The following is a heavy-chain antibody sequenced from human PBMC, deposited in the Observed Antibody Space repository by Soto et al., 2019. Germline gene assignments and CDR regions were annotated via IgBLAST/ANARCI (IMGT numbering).Heavy chain of an antibody. D-gene: IGHD3-3*01. J-gene: IGHJ6*02. Sequence: GGSLRLSCAASGFTFCSYWMHWVRQAPGKGLVWVSRINSDGSSTSYADSVKGRFTISRDNAKNTLYLQMNSLRAEDTAVYYCARSQTGTTYYDFWSGPSGYYYGMDVWGQGTTVTVSS. V-gene: IGHV3-74*01. CDR1: GFTFCSYW. CDR2: INSDGSST. CDR3: ARSQTGTTYYDFWSGPSGYYYGMDV.